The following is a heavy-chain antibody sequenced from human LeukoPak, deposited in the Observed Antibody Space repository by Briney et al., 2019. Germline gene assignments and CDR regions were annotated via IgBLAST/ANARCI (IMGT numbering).Heavy chain of an antibody. CDR3: ARHAPPDNYFDY. Sequence: GASVKVSCKASGGTFSSYAISWVRQAPGQGLDWMGGIIPIFGTANYAQKFQGRVTITADESTSTAYMELSSLRSEDTAVYYCARHAPPDNYFDYWGQGTLLTVSS. J-gene: IGHJ4*02. CDR2: IIPIFGTA. V-gene: IGHV1-69*01. CDR1: GGTFSSYA. D-gene: IGHD3-9*01.